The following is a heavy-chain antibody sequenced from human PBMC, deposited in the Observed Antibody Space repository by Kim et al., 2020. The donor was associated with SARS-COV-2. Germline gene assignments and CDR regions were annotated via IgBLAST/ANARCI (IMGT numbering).Heavy chain of an antibody. CDR3: ARTVYYTRWYFDL. CDR1: GFTFSNFA. V-gene: IGHV3-30*04. D-gene: IGHD2-2*02. Sequence: GGSLRLSCAASGFTFSNFAMHWVRQAPGKGLECVAVISYDGTNKEYADSVRGRFTISRDNSKNTLYLQMNSLRVEDTSVFYCARTVYYTRWYFDLWGRGT. CDR2: ISYDGTNK. J-gene: IGHJ2*01.